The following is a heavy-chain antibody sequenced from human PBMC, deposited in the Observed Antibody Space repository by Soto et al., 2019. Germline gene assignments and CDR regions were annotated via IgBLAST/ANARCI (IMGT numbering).Heavy chain of an antibody. CDR2: ISAYNGNT. CDR3: ARDRYYDFWSGYYFRYFDY. D-gene: IGHD3-3*01. J-gene: IGHJ4*02. Sequence: GASVKVSCKASGYTFTSYGISWVRQAPGQGLEWMRWISAYNGNTNYAQKLQGRVTMTTDTSTSTAYMELRSLRSDDTAVYYCARDRYYDFWSGYYFRYFDYWGQGTLVTVSS. CDR1: GYTFTSYG. V-gene: IGHV1-18*01.